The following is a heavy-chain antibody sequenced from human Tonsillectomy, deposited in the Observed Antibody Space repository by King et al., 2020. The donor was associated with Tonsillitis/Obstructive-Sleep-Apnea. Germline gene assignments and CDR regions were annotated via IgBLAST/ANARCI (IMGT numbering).Heavy chain of an antibody. Sequence: VQLQQWGAGLLKPSETLFLTCAVYGGSFSGYYWSWIRQPPGKGLEWIGEINHSGSTNYNPSLKSRVTISVDTSKNQFSLKLSSVTAADTAVYYCARGDIVVVTAIGGFYFDYWGQGTLVTVSS. V-gene: IGHV4-34*01. D-gene: IGHD2-21*02. CDR2: INHSGST. J-gene: IGHJ4*02. CDR1: GGSFSGYY. CDR3: ARGDIVVVTAIGGFYFDY.